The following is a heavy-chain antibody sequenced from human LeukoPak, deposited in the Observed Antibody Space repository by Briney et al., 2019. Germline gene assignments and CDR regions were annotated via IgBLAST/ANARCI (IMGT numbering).Heavy chain of an antibody. Sequence: PGRSLRLSCAASGFTFSSYDMHWVRQSTGKRLEWVSAFGAAVDTYYPGSVKGRFTISRENAKNSLYLQMSSLRAGDTAVYYCARRGVFDAFDIWGQGRMVSVSS. CDR1: GFTFSSYD. J-gene: IGHJ3*02. CDR3: ARRGVFDAFDI. V-gene: IGHV3-13*04. CDR2: FGAAVDT. D-gene: IGHD3-10*01.